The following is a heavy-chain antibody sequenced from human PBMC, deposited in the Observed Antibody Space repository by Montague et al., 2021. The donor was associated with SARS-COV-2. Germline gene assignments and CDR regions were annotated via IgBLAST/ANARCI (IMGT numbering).Heavy chain of an antibody. D-gene: IGHD2-15*01. CDR2: IYNSGTT. CDR3: AKGGGYCCGGSCYYWFDP. Sequence: SETLSLTCTVSGDSISSYYWNWIRQPPGKGLEWIGYIYNSGTTNYGPSVKSRVTISVDKSKNQFSLKLNSVTAADTAVNYCAKGGGYCCGGSCYYWFDPWGQGTLVTVSS. J-gene: IGHJ5*02. CDR1: GDSISSYY. V-gene: IGHV4-59*01.